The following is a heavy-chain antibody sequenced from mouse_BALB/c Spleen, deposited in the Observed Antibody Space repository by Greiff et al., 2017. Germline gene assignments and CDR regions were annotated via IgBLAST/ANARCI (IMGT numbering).Heavy chain of an antibody. D-gene: IGHD1-1*01. CDR1: GFTFSSYA. J-gene: IGHJ4*01. CDR3: ARITTVTQAMDY. Sequence: EVKVEESGGGLVKPGGSLKLSCAASGFTFSSYAMSWVRQTPEKRLEWVASISSGGSTYYPDSVKGRFTISRDNARNILYLQMSSLRSEDTAMYYCARITTVTQAMDYWGQGTSVTVAS. CDR2: ISSGGST. V-gene: IGHV5-6-5*01.